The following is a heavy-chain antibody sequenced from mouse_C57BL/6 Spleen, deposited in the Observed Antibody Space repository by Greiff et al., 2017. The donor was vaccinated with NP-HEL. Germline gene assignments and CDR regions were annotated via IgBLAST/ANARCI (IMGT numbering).Heavy chain of an antibody. CDR3: ARSATTVVGYYAMDY. CDR2: IDPSDSET. D-gene: IGHD1-1*01. J-gene: IGHJ4*01. V-gene: IGHV1-52*01. Sequence: VQLQQPGAELVRPGSSVKLSCKASGYTFTSYWMHWVKQRPIQGLEWIGNIDPSDSETHYNQKFKDKATLTVDKSSSTAYMQLSSLTSEDSAVYYCARSATTVVGYYAMDYWGQGTSVTVSS. CDR1: GYTFTSYW.